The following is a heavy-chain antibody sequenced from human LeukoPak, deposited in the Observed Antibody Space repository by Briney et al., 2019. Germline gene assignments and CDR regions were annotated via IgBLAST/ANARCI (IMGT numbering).Heavy chain of an antibody. D-gene: IGHD3-22*01. Sequence: ASVKVSCKASGYTFTGYYMHWVRQAPGQGLEWMGWINPNSGGTNYAQKLQGRVTMTTDTSTSTAYMELRIMISDDTAVYYCARDYYCDSSGYIRDAFDIWGQGTMVTVSS. V-gene: IGHV1-2*02. CDR3: ARDYYCDSSGYIRDAFDI. CDR1: GYTFTGYY. J-gene: IGHJ3*02. CDR2: INPNSGGT.